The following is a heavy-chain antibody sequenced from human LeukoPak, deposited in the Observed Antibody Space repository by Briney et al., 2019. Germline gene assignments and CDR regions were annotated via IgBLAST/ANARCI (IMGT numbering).Heavy chain of an antibody. Sequence: PGGSLRLSCAASGFTFNIYAMSWVRQAPGKGLAWVSGLNEDGGYTYYADSVKGRFTISRDNSKNTVYLQMNSLRAEDTAVYYCAKVSAWAMVGATYFDYWGQGTLVTVSS. CDR1: GFTFNIYA. CDR2: LNEDGGYT. V-gene: IGHV3-23*01. CDR3: AKVSAWAMVGATYFDY. D-gene: IGHD1-26*01. J-gene: IGHJ4*02.